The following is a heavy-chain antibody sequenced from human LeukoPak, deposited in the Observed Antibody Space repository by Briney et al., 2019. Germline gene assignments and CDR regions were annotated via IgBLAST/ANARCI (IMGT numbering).Heavy chain of an antibody. J-gene: IGHJ4*02. CDR3: ARGPRIVGASQFDY. V-gene: IGHV4-34*01. CDR1: GGSFSGYY. Sequence: PSETLSLTCAVYGGSFSGYYWSWIRQPPGKGLEWIGEINHSGSTNYNPSLKSRVTISVDTSKNQFSLKLSSVTAADTAVYYCARGPRIVGASQFDYWGQGTLVTVSS. CDR2: INHSGST. D-gene: IGHD1-26*01.